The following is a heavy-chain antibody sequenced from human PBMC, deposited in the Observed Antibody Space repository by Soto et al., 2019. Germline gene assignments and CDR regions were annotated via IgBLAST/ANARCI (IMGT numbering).Heavy chain of an antibody. J-gene: IGHJ5*02. CDR1: GGSISSSRSY. CDR2: IFYSGST. CDR3: ARHDARGSGSYNINNWFDP. V-gene: IGHV4-39*01. D-gene: IGHD3-10*01. Sequence: PSETLSLTCNVSGGSISSSRSYWAWIRQPPGKGLEWIANIFYSGSTYYNPSLASRVTVSVDTSKNQFSLKLSSVTAADTAVYYCARHDARGSGSYNINNWFDPWGQGTLVTVSS.